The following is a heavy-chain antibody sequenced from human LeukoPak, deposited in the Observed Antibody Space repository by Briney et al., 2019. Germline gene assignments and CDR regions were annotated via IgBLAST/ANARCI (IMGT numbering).Heavy chain of an antibody. CDR3: ARSGAWTGSYFSFDY. D-gene: IGHD1-26*01. Sequence: ASEKVSCKVSGYTLTELSMHWVRQAPGKGLEWMGGFDPEDGETIYAQKFQGRVTMTEDTSTDTAYMELSSLRSEDTAVYYCARSGAWTGSYFSFDYWGQGTLVTVSS. J-gene: IGHJ4*02. V-gene: IGHV1-24*01. CDR2: FDPEDGET. CDR1: GYTLTELS.